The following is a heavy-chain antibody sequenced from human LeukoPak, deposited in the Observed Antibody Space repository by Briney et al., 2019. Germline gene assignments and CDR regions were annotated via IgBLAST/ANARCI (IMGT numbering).Heavy chain of an antibody. V-gene: IGHV1-2*02. CDR2: INPNSGGT. J-gene: IGHJ4*02. D-gene: IGHD3-22*01. CDR1: GYTFTGYY. Sequence: ASVKVSCKASGYTFTGYYMHWVRQAPGQGLEWMGWINPNSGGTNYAQKFQGRVTMTRDTSISTAYMELSRLRSDDTAVYYCARVYDSSGYYYRVFFSDYWGQGTLVTVSS. CDR3: ARVYDSSGYYYRVFFSDY.